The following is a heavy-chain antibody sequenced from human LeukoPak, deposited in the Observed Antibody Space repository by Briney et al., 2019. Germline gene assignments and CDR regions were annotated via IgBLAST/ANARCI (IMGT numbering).Heavy chain of an antibody. CDR3: ARDLVYSSSSPLGY. Sequence: SETLSLTCTVSGGSISSSSYYWSWIRQPPGKGLEWIGEINHSGSTNYNPSLKSRVTISLDTSKNQFSLKLSSVTAADTAVYYCARDLVYSSSSPLGYWGQGTLVTVSS. J-gene: IGHJ4*02. CDR2: INHSGST. V-gene: IGHV4-39*07. D-gene: IGHD6-6*01. CDR1: GGSISSSSYY.